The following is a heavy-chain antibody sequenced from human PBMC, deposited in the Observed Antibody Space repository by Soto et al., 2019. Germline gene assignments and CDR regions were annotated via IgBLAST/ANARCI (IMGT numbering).Heavy chain of an antibody. CDR3: ARGEYGSGSYYNPRYGMDV. Sequence: QVQLVQSGAEVKKPGSSVKVSCKASGGTFSSYAISWVRQAPGQGLEWMGGIIPIFGTANYAQKFQGRVTITADESTSTAYMELRSLRSEDTAVYYCARGEYGSGSYYNPRYGMDVWGQGTTVTVSS. J-gene: IGHJ6*02. CDR2: IIPIFGTA. V-gene: IGHV1-69*12. CDR1: GGTFSSYA. D-gene: IGHD3-10*01.